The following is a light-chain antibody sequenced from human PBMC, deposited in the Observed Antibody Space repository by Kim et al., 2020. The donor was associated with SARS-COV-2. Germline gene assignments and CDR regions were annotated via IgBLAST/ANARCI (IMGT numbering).Light chain of an antibody. CDR1: ELGNKY. Sequence: SYELTQSPSVSVSPGQTASITCSGDELGNKYACWYQQKPGQSPVLVIYQDTKRPSGIPERFSGSNSGNTATLTISGTQAMDEGDYYCQAWDSSTVLFGGG. CDR3: QAWDSSTVL. CDR2: QDT. J-gene: IGLJ2*01. V-gene: IGLV3-1*01.